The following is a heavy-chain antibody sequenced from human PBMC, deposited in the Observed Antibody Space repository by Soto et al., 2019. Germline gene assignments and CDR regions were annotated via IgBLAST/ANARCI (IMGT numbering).Heavy chain of an antibody. V-gene: IGHV3-30*18. CDR3: AKDLRDYGDLKGRYYYYYGMDV. J-gene: IGHJ6*02. CDR2: ISYDGSNK. D-gene: IGHD4-17*01. CDR1: GFTFSSYG. Sequence: GGSLRLSCAASGFTFSSYGMHWVRQAPGKGLEWVAVISYDGSNKYYADSVKGRFTISRDNSKNTLYLQMNSLRAEDTVVYYCAKDLRDYGDLKGRYYYYYGMDVWGQGTTVTVSS.